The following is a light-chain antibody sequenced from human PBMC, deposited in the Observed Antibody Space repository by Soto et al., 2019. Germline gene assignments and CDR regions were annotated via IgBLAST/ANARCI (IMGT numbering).Light chain of an antibody. J-gene: IGKJ1*01. CDR3: HEYNTWPWT. Sequence: EIVMTQSPATLSVSPWERATLSCRASQSVSSNLAWYQQKLGQAPRVLIYGASTRAAGIPARFSGSGSGTQFILTISSLQSEDFAVYYCHEYNTWPWTFGQGTKVDIK. CDR1: QSVSSN. V-gene: IGKV3-15*01. CDR2: GAS.